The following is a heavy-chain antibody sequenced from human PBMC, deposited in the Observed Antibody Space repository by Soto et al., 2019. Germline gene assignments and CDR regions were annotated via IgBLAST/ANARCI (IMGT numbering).Heavy chain of an antibody. V-gene: IGHV4-59*01. CDR1: GNSITSDY. J-gene: IGHJ3*02. CDR3: ARGGGTYCGGGSCNRSSAFDI. D-gene: IGHD2-15*01. CDR2: GYYTGSI. Sequence: QVQLQESGPGLVKPSETLSLNCTVSGNSITSDYWTWIRQPPGKGLEWMGPGYYTGSIAYSASLSSRITISIHPSKTHFALKLSSVTAADSALYFCARGGGTYCGGGSCNRSSAFDIWGLGTVVTVSS.